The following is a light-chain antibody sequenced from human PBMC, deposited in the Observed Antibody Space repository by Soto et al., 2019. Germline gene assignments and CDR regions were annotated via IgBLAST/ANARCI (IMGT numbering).Light chain of an antibody. J-gene: IGLJ3*02. CDR3: SSYTLRNTLVL. CDR2: EVS. CDR1: SSDVGGYNF. Sequence: QSALTQPASVSGSPGQSITISCTGTSSDVGGYNFVSWYQQHPGKAPRLIIYEVSSRPSGVSYRFSGSKSGHTASLTISGPQAEDEADYYCSSYTLRNTLVLFGGGTKPTVL. V-gene: IGLV2-14*01.